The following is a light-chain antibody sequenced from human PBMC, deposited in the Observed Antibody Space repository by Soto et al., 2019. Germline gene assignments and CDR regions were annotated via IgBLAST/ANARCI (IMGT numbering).Light chain of an antibody. CDR2: QAS. Sequence: SYELPQPPSVSVSPGQTASITCSGDKLGDKYACWYQQKPGQSPVLVIYQASKRHSGIPERFSGSNSGNTATLTISGTQAMDEAADYCQAWDSSTVVFGGGTKLTVL. V-gene: IGLV3-1*01. CDR3: QAWDSSTVV. J-gene: IGLJ2*01. CDR1: KLGDKY.